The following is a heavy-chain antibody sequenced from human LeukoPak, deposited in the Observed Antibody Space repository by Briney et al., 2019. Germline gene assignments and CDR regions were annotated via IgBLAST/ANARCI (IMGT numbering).Heavy chain of an antibody. V-gene: IGHV1-69-2*01. CDR1: GYTFTDYY. CDR2: VDPEDGET. D-gene: IGHD3-3*01. J-gene: IGHJ6*04. CDR3: VNDFWSGYYRRIAGMDV. Sequence: GATVKISCKASGYTFTDYYMHWVQQAPGKGLEWMGRVDPEDGETIYAEKFQGRVTITADTSTDTAYMELSSLRSEDTAVYYCVNDFWSGYYRRIAGMDVWGKGTTVTVSS.